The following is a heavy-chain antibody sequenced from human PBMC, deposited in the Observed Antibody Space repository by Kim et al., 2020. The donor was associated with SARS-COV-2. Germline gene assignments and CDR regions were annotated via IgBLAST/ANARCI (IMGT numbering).Heavy chain of an antibody. CDR2: ISAYNGNT. CDR1: GYTFTSYG. D-gene: IGHD2-15*01. J-gene: IGHJ6*02. V-gene: IGHV1-18*01. Sequence: ASVKVSCKASGYTFTSYGISWVRQAPGQGLEWMGWISAYNGNTNYAQKLQGRVTMTTDTSTSTAYMELRSLRSDDTAVYYCARDRSLDCSGGSCYLGSGYYYGMDVWGQGTTVTVSS. CDR3: ARDRSLDCSGGSCYLGSGYYYGMDV.